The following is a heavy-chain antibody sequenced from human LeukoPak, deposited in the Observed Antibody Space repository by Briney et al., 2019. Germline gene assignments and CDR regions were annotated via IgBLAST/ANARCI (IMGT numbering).Heavy chain of an antibody. Sequence: ASVKVSCKASGYTFTGYYTHWVRQAPGQGLEWMGWINPNSGGTNYAQKFQGRVTMTRDTSISTAYMELSRLRSDDTAVYYCARVTSAGDILTGYAPLGYWGQGTLVTVSS. D-gene: IGHD3-9*01. CDR2: INPNSGGT. CDR1: GYTFTGYY. CDR3: ARVTSAGDILTGYAPLGY. J-gene: IGHJ4*02. V-gene: IGHV1-2*02.